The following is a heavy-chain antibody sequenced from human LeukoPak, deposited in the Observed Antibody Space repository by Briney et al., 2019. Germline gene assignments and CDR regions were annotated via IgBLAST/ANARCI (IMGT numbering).Heavy chain of an antibody. Sequence: ASVKVSCKASGYTFTTYDINWVRQATGQGLAWMGWMNPNSGNTGYAQKFQGRVTMTRNTSISTAYMELSSLRSEDTAVYYCARDPNKSDGGNSGSAWFDPWGQGTLVTVSS. CDR1: GYTFTTYD. CDR2: MNPNSGNT. CDR3: ARDPNKSDGGNSGSAWFDP. V-gene: IGHV1-8*01. D-gene: IGHD4-23*01. J-gene: IGHJ5*02.